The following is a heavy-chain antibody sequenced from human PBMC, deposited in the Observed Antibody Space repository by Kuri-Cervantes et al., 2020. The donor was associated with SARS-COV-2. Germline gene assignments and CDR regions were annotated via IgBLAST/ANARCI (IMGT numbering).Heavy chain of an antibody. CDR2: IIPIFGTA. CDR1: GGTFSSYA. D-gene: IGHD5-12*01. Sequence: SVKVSCKASGGTFSSYAISRVRQAPGQGLEWMGGIIPIFGTANYAQKFQGRVTITTDESTSTAYMELSSLRSEDTAVYYCARGVVDIDNSAFDIWGQGTMVTVSS. CDR3: ARGVVDIDNSAFDI. J-gene: IGHJ3*02. V-gene: IGHV1-69*05.